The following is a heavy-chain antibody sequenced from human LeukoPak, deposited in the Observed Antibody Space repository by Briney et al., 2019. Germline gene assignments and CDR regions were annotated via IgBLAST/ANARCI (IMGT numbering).Heavy chain of an antibody. CDR2: IWYDGSIK. CDR1: GFTFSTYG. D-gene: IGHD3-16*01. V-gene: IGHV3-33*01. CDR3: ARAVGPFDI. Sequence: GSSLRLSCAASGFTFSTYGMHWVRQAPGKGLEWVAVIWYDGSIKYYADSVRGRFTISRDNSKNTLYLQMNSLRAEDTAVYYCARAVGPFDIWGQGTIVIVSS. J-gene: IGHJ3*02.